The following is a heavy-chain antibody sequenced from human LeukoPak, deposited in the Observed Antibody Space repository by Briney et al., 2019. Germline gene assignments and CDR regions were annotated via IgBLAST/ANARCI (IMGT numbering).Heavy chain of an antibody. CDR2: IYTSGST. CDR3: ARTPSHPYYYDSSGYYYDY. D-gene: IGHD3-22*01. J-gene: IGHJ4*02. CDR1: GGSISSGGYS. V-gene: IGHV4-61*02. Sequence: SETLSLTCAVSGGSISSGGYSWSWIRQPAGKGLEWIGRIYTSGSTNYSPSLKSRVTMSVDTSKNQFSLKLSSVTAADTAVYYCARTPSHPYYYDSSGYYYDYWGQGTLVTVSS.